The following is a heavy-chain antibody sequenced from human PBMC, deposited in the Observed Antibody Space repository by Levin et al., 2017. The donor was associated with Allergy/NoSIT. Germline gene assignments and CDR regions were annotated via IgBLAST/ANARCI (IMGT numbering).Heavy chain of an antibody. CDR2: IYSGGST. Sequence: GESLKISCAASGFTVSSKYMSWVRQAPGKGLEWVSVIYSGGSTYYADSVKGRFTISRDNSKNTLYLQMNSLRAEDPAVYYCAGALRDDYGDYFDYWGQGTLVTVSS. CDR1: GFTVSSKY. D-gene: IGHD4-17*01. J-gene: IGHJ4*02. CDR3: AGALRDDYGDYFDY. V-gene: IGHV3-66*01.